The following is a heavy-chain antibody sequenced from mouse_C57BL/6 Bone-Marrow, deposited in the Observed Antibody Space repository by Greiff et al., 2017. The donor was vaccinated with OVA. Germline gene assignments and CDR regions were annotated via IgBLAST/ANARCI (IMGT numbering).Heavy chain of an antibody. D-gene: IGHD1-1*01. J-gene: IGHJ2*01. CDR2: ISYDGSN. CDR3: ARDYYGSFFDY. Sequence: EVQLQESGPGLVKPSQSLSLTCSVTGYSITSGYYWNWIRQFPGNKLEWMGYISYDGSNNYNPSLKNRISITRDPSKNQFFLKLNSVTTEDTATYYCARDYYGSFFDYWGQGTTLTVSS. CDR1: GYSITSGYY. V-gene: IGHV3-6*01.